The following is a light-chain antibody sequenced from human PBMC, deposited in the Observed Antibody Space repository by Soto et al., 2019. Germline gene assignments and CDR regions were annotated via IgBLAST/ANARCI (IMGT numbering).Light chain of an antibody. V-gene: IGKV3-20*01. Sequence: SVLTQSPGPLSLSPGERATLSCRASQSVSSSYLAWYQQKPGQAPRLLIYDASSRATGIPDRFSGSGSGTDFTLTISRLEPEDFAVYYCQQYGRSPLTFGGGTKVDIK. CDR3: QQYGRSPLT. CDR1: QSVSSSY. CDR2: DAS. J-gene: IGKJ4*01.